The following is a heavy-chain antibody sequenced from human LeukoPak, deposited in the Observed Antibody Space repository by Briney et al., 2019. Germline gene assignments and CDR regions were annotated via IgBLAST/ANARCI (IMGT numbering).Heavy chain of an antibody. D-gene: IGHD3-3*01. Sequence: PSETLSLTCSVSGGSISGYYWSWIRQPAGKGLEWIGRIYTSGSTNYNPSLKSRVTMSVDTSKNQFSLKLSYVTAADTAVYYCARVDVFGVVSSDYYYYYMDVWGKGTTVTVSS. CDR2: IYTSGST. CDR3: ARVDVFGVVSSDYYYYYMDV. CDR1: GGSISGYY. J-gene: IGHJ6*03. V-gene: IGHV4-4*07.